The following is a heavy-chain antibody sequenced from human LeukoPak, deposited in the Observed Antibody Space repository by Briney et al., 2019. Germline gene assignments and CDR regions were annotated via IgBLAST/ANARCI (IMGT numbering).Heavy chain of an antibody. Sequence: SGPTLVKPTQTLTLTCTFSGFSLSTSGVGVGWIRQPPGKALEWLALIYWNDDKRYSPSLKSRLTITKDTSKNQVVLTMTNMDPVDTATYYCAHSSYSSGWYSRGIMAAHRWFGPWGQGTLVTVSS. CDR2: IYWNDDK. CDR1: GFSLSTSGVG. J-gene: IGHJ5*02. V-gene: IGHV2-5*01. CDR3: AHSSYSSGWYSRGIMAAHRWFGP. D-gene: IGHD6-19*01.